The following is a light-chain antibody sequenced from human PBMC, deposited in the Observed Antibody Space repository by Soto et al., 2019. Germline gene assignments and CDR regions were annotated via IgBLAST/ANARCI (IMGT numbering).Light chain of an antibody. CDR3: QQAKNFPWT. V-gene: IGKV1-12*01. CDR1: QGIRSS. Sequence: QMAQSLSAVSATIGHRATITCRASQGIRSSLAWYQQRPGKAPKLLIYAASNLQNEVPSRFSGSGSGTDFTLTISSLQPEDFATYYCQQAKNFPWTFGQGTKVAIK. J-gene: IGKJ1*01. CDR2: AAS.